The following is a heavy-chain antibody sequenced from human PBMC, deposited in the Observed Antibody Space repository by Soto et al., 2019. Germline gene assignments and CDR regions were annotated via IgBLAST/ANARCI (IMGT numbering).Heavy chain of an antibody. CDR2: ISSSSSYT. Sequence: QVQLVESGGGLVKPGGSLRLSCAASGFTFSDYYMSWIRQAPGKGLEWVSYISSSSSYTNYADSVKGRFTISRDNAKNSLYLQMNSLRAEDTAVYYCARVVRGVRLCPDYWGQGTLVTVSS. V-gene: IGHV3-11*05. J-gene: IGHJ4*02. CDR3: ARVVRGVRLCPDY. D-gene: IGHD3-10*01. CDR1: GFTFSDYY.